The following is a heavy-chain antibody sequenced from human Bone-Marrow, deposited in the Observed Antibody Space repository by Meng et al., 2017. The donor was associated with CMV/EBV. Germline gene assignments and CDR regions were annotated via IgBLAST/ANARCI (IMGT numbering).Heavy chain of an antibody. V-gene: IGHV4-39*07. CDR2: IYHSGNT. CDR1: GGSISSSTYY. Sequence: SEPLSLTCTVSGGSISSSTYYWGWIRQPPGKGLEWIGSIYHSGNTYYNPSLKSRVTISVDTSKSQFSLKLSSVTAADTAVYYCARGGYSYGFVVWGQGTTVTVSS. J-gene: IGHJ6*02. D-gene: IGHD5-18*01. CDR3: ARGGYSYGFVV.